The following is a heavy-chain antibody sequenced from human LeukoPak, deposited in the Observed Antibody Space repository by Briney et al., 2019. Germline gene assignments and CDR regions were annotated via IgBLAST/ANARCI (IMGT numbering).Heavy chain of an antibody. J-gene: IGHJ4*02. CDR1: GGSITSGEHY. V-gene: IGHV4-30-4*01. Sequence: SETLSLTCTVSGGSITSGEHYCSWIRQPPGKGLEWIGYVAYTGSTNYNPSLSSRVTMSVDTSRNQFSLKLSSVTAADTAVYYCARDHYDSSGYFLGNDYWGQGILVTVSS. D-gene: IGHD3-22*01. CDR2: VAYTGST. CDR3: ARDHYDSSGYFLGNDY.